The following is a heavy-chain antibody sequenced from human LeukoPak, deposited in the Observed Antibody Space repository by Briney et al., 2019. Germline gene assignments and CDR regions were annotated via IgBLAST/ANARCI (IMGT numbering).Heavy chain of an antibody. CDR1: GYTFTSNG. Sequence: ASVKVSCKASGYTFTSNGISWVRQAPGQGLEWMGWISAYNGNTNYAQKLQGRVTMTTDTSTSTAYMELRSLRSDDTAVYYCARVITMIVVVIREIDYWGQGTLVTVSS. CDR3: ARVITMIVVVIREIDY. J-gene: IGHJ4*02. CDR2: ISAYNGNT. V-gene: IGHV1-18*01. D-gene: IGHD3-22*01.